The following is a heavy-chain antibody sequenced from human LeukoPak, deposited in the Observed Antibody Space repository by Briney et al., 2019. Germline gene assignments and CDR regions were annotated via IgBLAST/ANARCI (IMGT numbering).Heavy chain of an antibody. D-gene: IGHD3-22*01. CDR2: IQYSGST. Sequence: SETLSLTCTVSGGSISSYHWSWIRQSPGKGLEWMGSIQYSGSTNRNPSLKSRVTISVDTSKNQFSLKLSSVTAADTAVYYCASLIYDSSGYYFDKWGQGTLVTVSS. CDR3: ASLIYDSSGYYFDK. CDR1: GGSISSYH. V-gene: IGHV4-59*08. J-gene: IGHJ4*02.